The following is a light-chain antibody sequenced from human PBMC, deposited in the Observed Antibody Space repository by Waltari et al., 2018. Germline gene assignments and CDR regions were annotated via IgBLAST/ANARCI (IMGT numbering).Light chain of an antibody. J-gene: IGKJ2*01. V-gene: IGKV3-20*01. Sequence: EVVLTQSPGTLSLSPGERAALSCRASQSVSRNYLAWYQQKPGQAPRLLISVASSRATGSPDRFSGSGSGTDFTLTISRLEPEDFAVYYCQQHGSSPYTFGQGTKLEIK. CDR1: QSVSRNY. CDR3: QQHGSSPYT. CDR2: VAS.